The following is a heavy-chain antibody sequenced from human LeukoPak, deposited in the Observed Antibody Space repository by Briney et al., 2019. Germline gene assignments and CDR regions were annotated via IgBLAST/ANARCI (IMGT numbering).Heavy chain of an antibody. Sequence: GASVKVSCKASGGTFSSYDINWVRQATGQGLEWMGWMNPNSGNTGYAQKFQGRVTMTRNTSISTAYMELSSLRSEDTAVYYCAREGHTAYYYYMDVWGKGTTVTISS. CDR3: AREGHTAYYYYMDV. J-gene: IGHJ6*03. V-gene: IGHV1-8*02. D-gene: IGHD5-18*01. CDR2: MNPNSGNT. CDR1: GGTFSSYD.